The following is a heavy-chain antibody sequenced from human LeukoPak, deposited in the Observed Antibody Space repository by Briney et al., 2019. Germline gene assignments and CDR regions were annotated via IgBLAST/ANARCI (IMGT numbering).Heavy chain of an antibody. V-gene: IGHV1-18*01. Sequence: GASVKVSCKASGYTFTSYGISWVRQAPGQGLEWMGWISAYNGNTNYAQKFQGRVTITGDESTSTAYMELSSLRSEDTAVYYCARSITMVRGASRGAFDIWGQGTMVTVSS. CDR3: ARSITMVRGASRGAFDI. CDR1: GYTFTSYG. J-gene: IGHJ3*02. D-gene: IGHD3-10*01. CDR2: ISAYNGNT.